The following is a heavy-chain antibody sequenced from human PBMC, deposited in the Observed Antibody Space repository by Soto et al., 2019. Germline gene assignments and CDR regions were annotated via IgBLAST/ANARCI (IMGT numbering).Heavy chain of an antibody. V-gene: IGHV3-73*01. Sequence: EVQLVESGGGLVQPGGSLKLSCAASGFTFSGSAMHWVRQASGKGLEWVGRIRSKANNYATAYGASVKGRFTISRDDSNNTAYLQMNSLKTEDTAVYYCSRQAFEFWSGKPQYFMDVWGKGTTVTVSS. CDR2: IRSKANNYAT. J-gene: IGHJ6*03. CDR1: GFTFSGSA. D-gene: IGHD3-3*01. CDR3: SRQAFEFWSGKPQYFMDV.